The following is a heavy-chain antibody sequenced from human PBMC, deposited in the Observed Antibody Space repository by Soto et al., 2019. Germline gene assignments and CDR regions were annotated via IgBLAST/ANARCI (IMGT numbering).Heavy chain of an antibody. CDR2: MNPNSGNT. CDR3: AAGHYDFWGGYYPGRDYYYMDV. Sequence: ASVKVSCKASGYTFTSYDINWVRQATGQGLEWMGWMNPNSGNTGYAQKFQGRVTMTRNTSISTAYMELSSLRSEDTAVYYCAAGHYDFWGGYYPGRDYYYMDVWGKGTTVTVSS. V-gene: IGHV1-8*01. D-gene: IGHD3-3*01. CDR1: GYTFTSYD. J-gene: IGHJ6*03.